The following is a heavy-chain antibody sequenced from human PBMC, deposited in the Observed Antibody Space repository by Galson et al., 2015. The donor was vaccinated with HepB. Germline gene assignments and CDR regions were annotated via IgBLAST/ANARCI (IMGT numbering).Heavy chain of an antibody. J-gene: IGHJ4*02. D-gene: IGHD3-16*01. CDR2: IYSGGST. CDR1: GFTVSSNY. Sequence: SLRLSCAASGFTVSSNYMSWVRQAPGKGLEWVSVIYSGGSTYYADSVKGRFTISRDNSKNTLYLQMNSLRAEDTAVYYCARGRWGEGYYFDYWGQGTLVTVSS. CDR3: ARGRWGEGYYFDY. V-gene: IGHV3-53*01.